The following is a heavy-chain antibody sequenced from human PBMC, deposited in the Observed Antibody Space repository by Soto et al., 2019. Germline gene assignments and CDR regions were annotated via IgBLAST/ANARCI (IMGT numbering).Heavy chain of an antibody. Sequence: PGESLNISCKGSGYSFTSYWISWVRQMPGKGLEWMGRIDPSDSYTNYSPSFQGHVTISADKSISTAYLQWSSLKASDTAMYYCARHRTVTTYYYYGMDVWGQGTTVTVSS. J-gene: IGHJ6*02. CDR3: ARHRTVTTYYYYGMDV. V-gene: IGHV5-10-1*01. CDR2: IDPSDSYT. D-gene: IGHD4-17*01. CDR1: GYSFTSYW.